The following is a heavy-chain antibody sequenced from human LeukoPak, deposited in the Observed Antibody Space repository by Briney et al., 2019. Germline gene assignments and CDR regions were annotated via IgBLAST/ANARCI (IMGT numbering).Heavy chain of an antibody. V-gene: IGHV4-30-2*01. Sequence: PSETLSLTCTVSGGSISSGGYYWSWIRQPPGKGLEWIGYIYHSGSTYYNPSLKSRVTISVDRSKNQFSLKLSSVTAADTAVYYCAREVEYSSSSGDYWGQGTLVTVSS. CDR2: IYHSGST. J-gene: IGHJ4*02. D-gene: IGHD6-6*01. CDR1: GGSISSGGYY. CDR3: AREVEYSSSSGDY.